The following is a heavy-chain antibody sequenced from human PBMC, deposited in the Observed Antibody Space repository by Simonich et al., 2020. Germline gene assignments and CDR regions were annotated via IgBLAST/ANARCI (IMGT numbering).Heavy chain of an antibody. D-gene: IGHD1-1*01. CDR3: ARSTTGTTAFDI. Sequence: QVQLVQSGAEVKKPGASVKVSCKASGYTFTSYGISWVRQAPGQWLEWMGWINAYNGNTNDAQTHQGRVNMTTDTSKSTAYMELRSLRSDDTAVYYCARSTTGTTAFDIWGQGTMVTVSS. J-gene: IGHJ3*02. CDR1: GYTFTSYG. CDR2: INAYNGNT. V-gene: IGHV1-18*01.